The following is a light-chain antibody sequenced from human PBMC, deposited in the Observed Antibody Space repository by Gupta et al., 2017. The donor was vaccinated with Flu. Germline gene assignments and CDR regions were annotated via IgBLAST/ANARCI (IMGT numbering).Light chain of an antibody. Sequence: ISCRSSQSLLHSDGNTYLNWLQQRPGQPPRLLIYQISNRFSGVPDRFSGSGAGTDFTLKISRVEAEDVGVYYCMQSTLWYTFGQGTKLEIK. V-gene: IGKV2-24*01. CDR1: QSLLHSDGNTY. CDR2: QIS. CDR3: MQSTLWYT. J-gene: IGKJ2*01.